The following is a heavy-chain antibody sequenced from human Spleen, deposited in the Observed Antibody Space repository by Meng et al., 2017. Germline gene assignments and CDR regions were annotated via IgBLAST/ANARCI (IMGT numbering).Heavy chain of an antibody. CDR3: ARGLRPGAAADI. Sequence: QVQLQQCGAGLLKPSETLSLICAVYGGSFSGYYWSWIRQPPGKGLEWIGEINHSGSTNYNPSLKSRVTISVDTSKNQFSLKLSSVTAADTAVYYCARGLRPGAAADIWGQGTLVTVSS. CDR1: GGSFSGYY. CDR2: INHSGST. J-gene: IGHJ4*02. D-gene: IGHD6-13*01. V-gene: IGHV4-34*01.